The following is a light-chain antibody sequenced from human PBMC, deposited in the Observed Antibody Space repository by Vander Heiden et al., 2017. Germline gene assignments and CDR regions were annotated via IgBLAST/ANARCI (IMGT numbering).Light chain of an antibody. Sequence: QSALTQPAPVSGSPGQSITISCTGTSRDVGGYNYVSWYQQPPGQAPTLMIYDVSKRPSGVSNRCSGSKSGNTACLTIAGLQAEDEADYYCSSYTSRSTLVFGGGTKMTVL. J-gene: IGLJ2*01. CDR2: DVS. CDR3: SSYTSRSTLV. V-gene: IGLV2-14*03. CDR1: SRDVGGYNY.